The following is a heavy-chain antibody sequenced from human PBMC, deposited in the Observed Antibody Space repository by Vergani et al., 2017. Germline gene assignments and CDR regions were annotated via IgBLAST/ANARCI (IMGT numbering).Heavy chain of an antibody. CDR3: VKDIAASGNYWYLDL. CDR1: GFPFDDYA. J-gene: IGHJ2*01. V-gene: IGHV3-9*01. CDR2: INWNSDSI. Sequence: EVQLVESGGGLVQPGRSLRLSCSASGFPFDDYAMHWVRPAPGKGLEWVSGINWNSDSIAYADSVKGRFTISRDNAKNSLYLQMNRLRAEDTALYYCVKDIAASGNYWYLDLWGRETLVTVSS. D-gene: IGHD6-13*01.